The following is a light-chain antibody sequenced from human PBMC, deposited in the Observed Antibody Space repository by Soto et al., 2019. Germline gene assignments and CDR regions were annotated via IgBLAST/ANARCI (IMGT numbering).Light chain of an antibody. CDR1: SSDVGSNNR. CDR2: EVS. CDR3: SSYTSSSTFV. Sequence: QSVLTQPPSVSGSPGQSVTISCTGTSSDVGSNNRVSWYQQPPGTAPKLMIYEVSNRPSGVPDRFSGSKSGNTASLTISGPQAEDEADYYCSSYTSSSTFVFGTGTKVTVL. J-gene: IGLJ1*01. V-gene: IGLV2-18*02.